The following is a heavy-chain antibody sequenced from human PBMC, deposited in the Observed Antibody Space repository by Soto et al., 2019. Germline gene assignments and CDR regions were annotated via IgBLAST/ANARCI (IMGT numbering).Heavy chain of an antibody. CDR3: STSLDY. V-gene: IGHV3-7*01. J-gene: IGHJ4*02. CDR2: INQDGSER. Sequence: VGSLRLSCAASGFNFGNSWMDWVRQAPGKGLEWVANINQDGSERHYVDSVKGRFTISRDNAKNSLYLQMSSLTAEDSALYYCSTSLDYWGQGTPVTVSS. CDR1: GFNFGNSW.